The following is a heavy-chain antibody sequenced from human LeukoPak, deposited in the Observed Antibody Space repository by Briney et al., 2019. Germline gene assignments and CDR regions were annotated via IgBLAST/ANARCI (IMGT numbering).Heavy chain of an antibody. CDR3: ARGDIAARLGH. Sequence: SETLSLTCTVSGGSISNYYWGWIRQPPGEGLEWIGSIYYSGSTYYNSSLQSRVTISVHMSNNQFALKLSSVTAADTAVYYCARGDIAARLGHWGQGTLVTVSS. V-gene: IGHV4-39*06. D-gene: IGHD6-6*01. J-gene: IGHJ4*02. CDR2: IYYSGST. CDR1: GGSISNYY.